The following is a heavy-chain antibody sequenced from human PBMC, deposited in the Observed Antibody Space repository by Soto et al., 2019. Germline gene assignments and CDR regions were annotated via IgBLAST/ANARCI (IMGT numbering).Heavy chain of an antibody. CDR3: AKDRAEGSSPSGGPPDY. D-gene: IGHD6-13*01. CDR1: GFTFSSYG. CDR2: ISYDGSNK. V-gene: IGHV3-30*18. J-gene: IGHJ4*02. Sequence: PGGSLRLSCAASGFTFSSYGMHWVRQAPGKGLEWVAVISYDGSNKYYADSVKGRFTISRDNSKNTLYLQMNSLRAEDTAVYYCAKDRAEGSSPSGGPPDYWGQGTLVTVSS.